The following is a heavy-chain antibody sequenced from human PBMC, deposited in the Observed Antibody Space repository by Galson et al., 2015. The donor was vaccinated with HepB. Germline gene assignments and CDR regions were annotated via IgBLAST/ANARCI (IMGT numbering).Heavy chain of an antibody. Sequence: SLRLSCAASGFTFDDYAMHWVRQAPGKGLEWVSGISWNSGSIGYADSVKGRFTISRDNAKNSLYPQMNSLRAEDTALYYCAKDMVPGRGASDAFDIWGQGTMVTVSS. CDR3: AKDMVPGRGASDAFDI. J-gene: IGHJ3*02. V-gene: IGHV3-9*01. D-gene: IGHD3-10*01. CDR1: GFTFDDYA. CDR2: ISWNSGSI.